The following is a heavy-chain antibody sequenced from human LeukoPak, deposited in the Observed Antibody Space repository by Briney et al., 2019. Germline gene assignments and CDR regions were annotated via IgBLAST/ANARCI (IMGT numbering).Heavy chain of an antibody. CDR1: DYSISSGYY. Sequence: SETLSLTCAVSDYSISSGYYWGWIRQPPGKGLEWIGSIYHSGSTYYNPSLKSRVTISVDTSKNQFSLKLSSVTAADTAVYYCARPHSSSWYRVAFDIWGQGTMVTVSS. CDR2: IYHSGST. D-gene: IGHD6-13*01. CDR3: ARPHSSSWYRVAFDI. J-gene: IGHJ3*02. V-gene: IGHV4-38-2*01.